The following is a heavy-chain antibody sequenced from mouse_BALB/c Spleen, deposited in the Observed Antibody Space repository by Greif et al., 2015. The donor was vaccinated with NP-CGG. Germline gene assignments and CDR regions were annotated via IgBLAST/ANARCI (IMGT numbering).Heavy chain of an antibody. CDR3: ARSPRTTGVATPFAC. J-gene: IGHJ3*01. D-gene: IGHD1-1*01. CDR2: IYPGNVNT. CDR1: GYTFTSYY. V-gene: IGHV1S56*01. Sequence: QVQLQQSGPELVKTGASVRISCKASGYTFTSYYIHWVKQRPGQGIEWIGWIYPGNVNTKYNEKFKGKATLTADKYSSTAYMQLSILTSEYSAVDFCARSPRTTGVATPFACWGQVIPFTFSS.